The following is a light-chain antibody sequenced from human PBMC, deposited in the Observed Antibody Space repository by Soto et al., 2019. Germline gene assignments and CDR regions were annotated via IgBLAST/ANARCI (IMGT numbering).Light chain of an antibody. Sequence: AIRMTQSPSSFSASTGDRVTLTCLASQGISSYLAWYQQKPGKAPKLLIYAASTLQSGVPSRFSGSGSGTDFTLTISCLQSEDFATYYCQQYYSYLLTFGGGTKVDI. CDR2: AAS. J-gene: IGKJ4*01. CDR1: QGISSY. V-gene: IGKV1-8*01. CDR3: QQYYSYLLT.